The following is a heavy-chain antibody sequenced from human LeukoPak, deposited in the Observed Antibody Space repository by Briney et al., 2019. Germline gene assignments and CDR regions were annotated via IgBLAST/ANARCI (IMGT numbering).Heavy chain of an antibody. CDR2: ISGSGGST. J-gene: IGHJ4*02. D-gene: IGHD3-16*02. Sequence: PGGSLRLSCAASGFTFSSYAMSWVRQAPGKGLAWVSAISGSGGSTYYADSVKGRFTISRDNSKNTLYLQMNSLRAEDTAVYYCATSNDYVWGSYRPKPFYFDYWGQGTLVTVSS. V-gene: IGHV3-23*01. CDR1: GFTFSSYA. CDR3: ATSNDYVWGSYRPKPFYFDY.